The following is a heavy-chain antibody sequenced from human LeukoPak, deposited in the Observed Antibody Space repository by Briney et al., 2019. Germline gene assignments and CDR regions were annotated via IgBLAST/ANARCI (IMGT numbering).Heavy chain of an antibody. CDR3: AREPTTVIASFDY. D-gene: IGHD4-17*01. CDR1: GFTFGSYS. CDR2: ISSSSSTI. Sequence: GGSLRLSCAASGFTFGSYSMNWVRQAPGKGLEWVSYISSSSSTIYYADSVKGRFTISRDNAKNSLYLQMNSLRAEDTAVYYCAREPTTVIASFDYWGQGTLVTVSS. V-gene: IGHV3-48*01. J-gene: IGHJ4*02.